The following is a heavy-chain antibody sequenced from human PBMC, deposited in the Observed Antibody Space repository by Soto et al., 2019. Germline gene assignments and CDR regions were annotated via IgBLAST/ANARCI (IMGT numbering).Heavy chain of an antibody. J-gene: IGHJ4*02. V-gene: IGHV5-10-1*01. D-gene: IGHD2-15*01. CDR3: ARRYCSGGSCPNLYYFDY. Sequence: PGESLKISCKGSGYSFTSYWISWVRQMPGKGLEWMGRIDPSDSYTNYSPSFQGHVTISADKSISTAYLQWSSLKASDTAMYYCARRYCSGGSCPNLYYFDYWGQGTLVTVSS. CDR2: IDPSDSYT. CDR1: GYSFTSYW.